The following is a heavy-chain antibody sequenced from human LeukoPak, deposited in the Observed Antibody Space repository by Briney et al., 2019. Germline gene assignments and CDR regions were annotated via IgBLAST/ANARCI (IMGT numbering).Heavy chain of an antibody. CDR3: GNLDTPMGY. CDR2: INSDGRST. D-gene: IGHD5-18*01. J-gene: IGHJ4*02. CDR1: GFTFSSYW. Sequence: GGSLRLSCAASGFTFSSYWMHWVRQAPGKGLVWVSRINSDGRSTSYADSVKGRFTISRDNAKNTPYLQMNSLRAEDTAVYYCGNLDTPMGYWGQGTLVTVSS. V-gene: IGHV3-74*01.